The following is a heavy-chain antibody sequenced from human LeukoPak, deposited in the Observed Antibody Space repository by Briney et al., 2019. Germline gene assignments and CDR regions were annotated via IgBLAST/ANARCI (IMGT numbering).Heavy chain of an antibody. J-gene: IGHJ5*02. CDR3: ARDRRYCTNGVCYGGFDP. Sequence: YPSETLSLTCTVSGGSISSYYWSWIRQPPGEGLEWIGYIYYSGSTNYNPSLKSRVTISVDTSKNQFSLKLSSVTAADTAVYYCARDRRYCTNGVCYGGFDPWGQGTLVTVSS. V-gene: IGHV4-59*01. CDR2: IYYSGST. CDR1: GGSISSYY. D-gene: IGHD2-8*01.